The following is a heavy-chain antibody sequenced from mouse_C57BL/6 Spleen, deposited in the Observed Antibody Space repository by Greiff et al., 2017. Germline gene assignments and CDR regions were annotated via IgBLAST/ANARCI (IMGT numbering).Heavy chain of an antibody. Sequence: EVKLVESGGDLVKPGGSLKLSCAASGFTFSSYGMSWVRQTPDKRLEWVATISSGGSYTYYPDSVKGRFTISRDNAKNTLYLQMSSLKSEDTAMYYCASPYGNYYYYAMDYWGQGTSVTVSS. V-gene: IGHV5-6*01. CDR2: ISSGGSYT. CDR3: ASPYGNYYYYAMDY. D-gene: IGHD2-1*01. CDR1: GFTFSSYG. J-gene: IGHJ4*01.